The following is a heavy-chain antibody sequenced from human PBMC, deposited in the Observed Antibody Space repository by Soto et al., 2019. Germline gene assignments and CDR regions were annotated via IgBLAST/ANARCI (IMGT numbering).Heavy chain of an antibody. CDR3: VRDPPTGTTLDWVDS. D-gene: IGHD1-7*01. CDR1: GFTFSHYE. CDR2: ISINGRTI. J-gene: IGHJ5*01. V-gene: IGHV3-48*03. Sequence: EVQLVESGGGLVQPGGSLRLSCTASGFTFSHYEMNWVRQAPGKGLEWLSSISINGRTIYYADSVKGRFTISRDNAKNSLYLQMSSLKDEDTAVYYCVRDPPTGTTLDWVDSWGQGTLVTVSS.